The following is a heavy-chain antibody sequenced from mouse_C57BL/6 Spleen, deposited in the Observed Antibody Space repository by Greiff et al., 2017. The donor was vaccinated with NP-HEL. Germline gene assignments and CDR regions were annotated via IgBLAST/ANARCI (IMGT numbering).Heavy chain of an antibody. V-gene: IGHV1-15*01. CDR1: GYTFTDYE. CDR3: TRRGYSNYYAMDY. CDR2: IDPETGGT. J-gene: IGHJ4*01. Sequence: VQVVESGAELVRPGASVTLSCKASGYTFTDYEMHWVKQTPVHGLEWIGAIDPETGGTAYNQKFKGKAILTADKSSSTAYMELRSLTSEDSAVYYCTRRGYSNYYAMDYWGQGTSVTVSS. D-gene: IGHD2-5*01.